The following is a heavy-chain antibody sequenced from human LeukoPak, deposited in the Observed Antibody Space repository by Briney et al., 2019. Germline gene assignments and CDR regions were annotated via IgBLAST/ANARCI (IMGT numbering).Heavy chain of an antibody. D-gene: IGHD2-21*02. J-gene: IGHJ5*02. Sequence: SETLSLTCTVSGYSISSGYYWGWIRQPPGKGLGWIGSIYHSGSTYYNPSLKSRVTISVDTSKNQFSLKLSSVTAADTAVYYCARDGAHIVVVTATNWFDPWGQGTLVTVSS. CDR1: GYSISSGYY. V-gene: IGHV4-38-2*02. CDR2: IYHSGST. CDR3: ARDGAHIVVVTATNWFDP.